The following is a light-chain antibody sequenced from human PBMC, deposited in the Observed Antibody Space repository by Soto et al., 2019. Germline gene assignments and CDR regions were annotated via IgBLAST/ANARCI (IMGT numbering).Light chain of an antibody. CDR3: AAWDDSLNGPRWV. CDR2: SNN. J-gene: IGLJ3*02. V-gene: IGLV1-44*01. Sequence: QSVLTQPPSASGTPGQRVTISCSGSSSNIGSNTVNWYQQLPGTAPKLLIYSNNQRPSGVPDRFSGSKSGTSASLAISGLQSEDEADYYCAAWDDSLNGPRWVFGGGTKVHVL. CDR1: SSNIGSNT.